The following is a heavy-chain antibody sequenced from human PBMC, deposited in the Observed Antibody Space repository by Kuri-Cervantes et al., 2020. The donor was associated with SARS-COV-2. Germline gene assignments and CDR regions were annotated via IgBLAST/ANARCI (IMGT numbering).Heavy chain of an antibody. CDR1: GGSISSSSYC. CDR3: ARVGRAGPFDY. Sequence: GSLRLSCTVSGGSISSSSYCWGWIRQSPGKGLEWIGSIYYSGSTYYNPSLKSRGTISVDTYKNQFSLKLSSVTAADTAVYYCARVGRAGPFDYWGQGTLVTVSS. V-gene: IGHV4-39*07. J-gene: IGHJ4*02. D-gene: IGHD6-13*01. CDR2: IYYSGST.